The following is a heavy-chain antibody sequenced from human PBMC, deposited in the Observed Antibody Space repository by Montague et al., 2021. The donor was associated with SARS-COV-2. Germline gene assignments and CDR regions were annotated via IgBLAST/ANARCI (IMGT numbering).Heavy chain of an antibody. CDR3: ATYYDILTGYYIDAFDI. V-gene: IGHV4-39*01. CDR2: IYYSGST. CDR1: GGSISSSSYY. J-gene: IGHJ3*02. Sequence: SETLSLTCTVSGGSISSSSYYWGWIRQPPGKGLEWIGSIYYSGSTYYNPSLKSRVTISVDTPKNQFSLKLSSVTAADTAVYYCATYYDILTGYYIDAFDIWGRGTMVTVSS. D-gene: IGHD3-9*01.